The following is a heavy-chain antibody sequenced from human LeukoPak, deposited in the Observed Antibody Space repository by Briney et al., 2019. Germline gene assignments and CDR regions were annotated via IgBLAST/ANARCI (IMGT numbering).Heavy chain of an antibody. CDR1: GYTFTGYY. Sequence: ASVKVSYKASGYTFTGYYMHWVRQAPGQGLEWMGWINPNSGGTNYAQKFQGRVTMTRDTSISTAYMELSRLRSDDTAVYYCARGRLLQCSSTSCHADWFDPWGQGTLVTVSS. CDR2: INPNSGGT. D-gene: IGHD2-2*01. CDR3: ARGRLLQCSSTSCHADWFDP. V-gene: IGHV1-2*02. J-gene: IGHJ5*02.